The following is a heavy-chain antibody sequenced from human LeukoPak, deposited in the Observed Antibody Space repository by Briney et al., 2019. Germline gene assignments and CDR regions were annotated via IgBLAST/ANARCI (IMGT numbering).Heavy chain of an antibody. CDR2: INSGNGNT. Sequence: ASVKVSCKASGYTFTSYAMHWVRQAPGQRLEWMGWINSGNGNTKYSQKFQGRVTITRDTSASTAYMELSSLRSEDTAVYYCARVFEVGDAFDIWGQGTMVTVSS. V-gene: IGHV1-3*01. CDR3: ARVFEVGDAFDI. CDR1: GYTFTSYA. J-gene: IGHJ3*02.